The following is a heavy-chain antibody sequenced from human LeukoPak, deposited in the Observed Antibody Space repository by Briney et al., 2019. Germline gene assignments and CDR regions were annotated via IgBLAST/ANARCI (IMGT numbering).Heavy chain of an antibody. V-gene: IGHV4-31*03. J-gene: IGHJ5*02. CDR3: ARGYCSGGSCYWLDP. Sequence: SETLSLTCTVSGGSIGGGDYYWTWIRQHPGKGLEWIGYIYYSGSTYYNPSLKSRVTISADTSKNQFSLKMSSVTAADTAAYYCARGYCSGGSCYWLDPWGQGTLLTVSS. CDR2: IYYSGST. D-gene: IGHD2-15*01. CDR1: GGSIGGGDYY.